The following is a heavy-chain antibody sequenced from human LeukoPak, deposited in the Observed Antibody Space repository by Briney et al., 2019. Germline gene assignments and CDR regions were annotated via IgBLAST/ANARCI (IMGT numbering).Heavy chain of an antibody. J-gene: IGHJ3*02. CDR1: GYRFTNYW. Sequence: GESLKLYRKGSGYRFTNYWIGWVRQMPGKGLEWRGLIYPGDSDTRYSPSFQGHVTISADNSISTAYLQWSSLKASHTAMYYCARPPNYDILTGYYGAFDIWGQGTMVTVSS. CDR3: ARPPNYDILTGYYGAFDI. D-gene: IGHD3-9*01. CDR2: IYPGDSDT. V-gene: IGHV5-51*01.